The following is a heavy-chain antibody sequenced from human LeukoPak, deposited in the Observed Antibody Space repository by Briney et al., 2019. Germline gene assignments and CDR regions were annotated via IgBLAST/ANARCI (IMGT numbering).Heavy chain of an antibody. CDR2: INPSSGGS. J-gene: IGHJ5*02. Sequence: ASVKVSCKASGYIFTGYYTHWVRQAPGQGLEWVGWINPSSGGSLYAQKFQGRVTMTMDTSISTAYMELRSLRSDDTAVYYCASTRGYNFRWFDPWGQGTLVTVSS. CDR1: GYIFTGYY. CDR3: ASTRGYNFRWFDP. V-gene: IGHV1-2*02. D-gene: IGHD5-24*01.